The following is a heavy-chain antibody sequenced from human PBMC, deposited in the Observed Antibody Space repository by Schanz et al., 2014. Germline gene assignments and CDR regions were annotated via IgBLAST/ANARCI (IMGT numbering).Heavy chain of an antibody. V-gene: IGHV3-7*05. CDR3: AKVAPAATYLDS. CDR2: IKQDGSEK. D-gene: IGHD2-2*01. J-gene: IGHJ4*02. Sequence: EVQLVESGGGLVQPGESLRLSCAASGFSFSNYWMSWVRQAPGKGLEWVANIKQDGSEKYYVDSVKGRFTISRDNAKNSLYLQMNSLSAEDTAVYYCAKVAPAATYLDSWGLGTLVTVSS. CDR1: GFSFSNYW.